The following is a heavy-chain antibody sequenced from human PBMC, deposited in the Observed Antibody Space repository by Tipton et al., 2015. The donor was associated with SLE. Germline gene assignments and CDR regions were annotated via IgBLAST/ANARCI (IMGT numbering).Heavy chain of an antibody. CDR1: GGSISTGGYY. CDR2: IYNSGGT. J-gene: IGHJ4*02. CDR3: ARGGLGSDLRGSIYFGY. Sequence: TLSLTCTVSGGSISTGGYYWSWIRQHPGKGLEWIGYIYNSGGTDYNPSLKSRVTISVDTSKNQFSLRLSSVTAADTAVYYCARGGLGSDLRGSIYFGYWGQGTLVTVSS. D-gene: IGHD7-27*01. V-gene: IGHV4-31*03.